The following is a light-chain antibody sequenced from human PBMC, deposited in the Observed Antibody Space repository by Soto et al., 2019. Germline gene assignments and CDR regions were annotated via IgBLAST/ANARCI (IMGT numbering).Light chain of an antibody. CDR2: GAS. V-gene: IGKV3-20*01. Sequence: EIVLTQSPGTLSLCQGERATLSCRASQSVSSSYLAWYQQKPGQAPRLLIYGASSRATGIPDRFSGSGSGTDFTLTISRLEPEDFAVYYCQQYGSSPRYTFGQGTKLEIK. CDR3: QQYGSSPRYT. J-gene: IGKJ2*01. CDR1: QSVSSSY.